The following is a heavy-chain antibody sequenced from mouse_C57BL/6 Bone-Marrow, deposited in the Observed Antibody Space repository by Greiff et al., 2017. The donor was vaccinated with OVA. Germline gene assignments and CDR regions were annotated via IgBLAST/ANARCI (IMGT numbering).Heavy chain of an antibody. D-gene: IGHD3-2*02. CDR2: ISYDGSH. Sequence: EVQLQQSGPGLVKPSQSLSLTCSVTGYSITRGYYWNWIRQFPGNKLEWMGYISYDGSHNYNPSLKNRISITRDTSKNPFFLKLNSVTTEDTATYYCARGRGSSGYEFAYWGQGTLVTVSA. J-gene: IGHJ3*01. CDR1: GYSITRGYY. CDR3: ARGRGSSGYEFAY. V-gene: IGHV3-6*01.